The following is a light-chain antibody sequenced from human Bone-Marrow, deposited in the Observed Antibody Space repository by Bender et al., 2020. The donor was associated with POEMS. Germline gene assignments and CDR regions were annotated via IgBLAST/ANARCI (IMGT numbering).Light chain of an antibody. CDR3: CSYAGSFLL. CDR1: SSDVGAYNL. Sequence: QSALTQPASVSGSPGQSITISCTGASSDVGAYNLVSWYQQHPGKAPKLLIYDVSKRPSGVPHRFSGSKSDNTASLTISGLQADDESDYYCCSYAGSFLLFGGGTTLTVL. CDR2: DVS. J-gene: IGLJ2*01. V-gene: IGLV2-23*02.